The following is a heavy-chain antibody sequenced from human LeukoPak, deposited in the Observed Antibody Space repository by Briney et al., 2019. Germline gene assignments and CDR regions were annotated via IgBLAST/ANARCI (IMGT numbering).Heavy chain of an antibody. V-gene: IGHV4-59*01. CDR1: SGSISGYY. CDR3: ARSLPATVAGANWYDP. D-gene: IGHD6-13*01. CDR2: MYYGGST. Sequence: SETLSLTCSVSSGSISGYYWNWIRQPPGKGLEWIGYMYYGGSTNYSPSLKSRVSMSADTSRNQLSLKLTSVTAADTAVHYCARSLPATVAGANWYDPWGPGTLVTVSS. J-gene: IGHJ5*02.